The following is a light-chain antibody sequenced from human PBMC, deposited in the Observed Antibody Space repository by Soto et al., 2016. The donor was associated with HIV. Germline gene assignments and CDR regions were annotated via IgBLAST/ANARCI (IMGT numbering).Light chain of an antibody. CDR1: KLGNKF. V-gene: IGLV3-1*01. CDR3: QAWDSGTVI. J-gene: IGLJ2*01. CDR2: QDN. Sequence: SYKLTQPPSVSVSPGQTASITCSGNKLGNKFTSWYQQKSGQSPMLVIYQDNKRPSGIPERFSGSNSGNTATLTISGTQAMDEADYYCQAWDSGTVIFGGGTKLTVL.